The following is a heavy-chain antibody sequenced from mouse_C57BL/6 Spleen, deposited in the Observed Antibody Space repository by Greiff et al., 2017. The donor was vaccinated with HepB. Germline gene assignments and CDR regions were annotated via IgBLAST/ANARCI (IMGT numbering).Heavy chain of an antibody. CDR3: ARYRITTVHFDY. CDR1: GYTFTDYY. CDR2: INPYNGGT. J-gene: IGHJ2*01. V-gene: IGHV1-19*01. Sequence: VQLQQSGPVLVKPGASVKMSCKASGYTFTDYYMNWVKQSHGKSLEWIGVINPYNGGTSYNQKFKGKATLTVDKSSSTAYMELNSLTSEDSAVYYCARYRITTVHFDYWGQGTTLTVSS. D-gene: IGHD1-1*01.